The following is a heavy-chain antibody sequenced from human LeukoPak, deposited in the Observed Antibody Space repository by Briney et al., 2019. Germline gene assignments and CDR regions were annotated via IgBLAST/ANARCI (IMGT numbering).Heavy chain of an antibody. CDR3: ARDFPSLTASDY. V-gene: IGHV3-66*01. D-gene: IGHD2-21*02. CDR2: IYSGGTT. J-gene: IGHJ4*02. CDR1: GFTVSTNY. Sequence: GGSLRLSCATSGFTVSTNYMTWVRQAPGKGLEWVSVIYSGGTTFYADSVKGRFTISRDSSKNTLYLEMNSLRAEDTAVYYCARDFPSLTASDYWGQGTLVTVSS.